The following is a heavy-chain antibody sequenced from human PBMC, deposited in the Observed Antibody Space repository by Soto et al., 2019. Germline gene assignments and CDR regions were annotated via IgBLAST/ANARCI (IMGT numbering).Heavy chain of an antibody. CDR3: AREASRGYIDY. Sequence: QVQLQESGPGLVKPSETLSLTGTVSGGSISNYYWSWIRQPPGKGLEWIAYIYYSGSTKYNPSLKSRVTISVDTSKDQFSLKLSSVTAADTAVYYCAREASRGYIDYWGQGTLVTVSS. CDR2: IYYSGST. V-gene: IGHV4-59*01. D-gene: IGHD3-22*01. J-gene: IGHJ4*02. CDR1: GGSISNYY.